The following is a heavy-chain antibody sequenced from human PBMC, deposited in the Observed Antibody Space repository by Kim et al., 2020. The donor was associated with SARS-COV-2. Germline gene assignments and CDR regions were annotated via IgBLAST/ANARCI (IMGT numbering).Heavy chain of an antibody. CDR1: GGSISSYS. V-gene: IGHV4-4*07. D-gene: IGHD1-20*01. CDR3: AREAITGTTGFVYYYYGMDV. J-gene: IGHJ6*02. Sequence: SETLSLTCTVSGGSISSYSWSWIRQPAGKGLEWIGRIYTSGSPNYNPSLKSRVNMSVDTTKNQFSLKLSSVTAADTAVYYCAREAITGTTGFVYYYYGMDVWGQGTTVTVSS. CDR2: IYTSGSP.